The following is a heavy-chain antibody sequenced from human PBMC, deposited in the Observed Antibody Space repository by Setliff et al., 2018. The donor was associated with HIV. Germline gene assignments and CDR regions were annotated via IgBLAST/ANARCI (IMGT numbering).Heavy chain of an antibody. CDR1: GFTFSNAW. D-gene: IGHD6-13*01. J-gene: IGHJ4*02. Sequence: TGGSLRLSCAAAGFTFSNAWMTWVRQAPGKGLEWVARIRNKKNGGTTYYAAPVEGRFTISRDDSKNTLSLQMNSLKTEDTAIYYCMDFAVAGAWDYWGQGTLVTVSS. V-gene: IGHV3-15*01. CDR2: IRNKKNGGTT. CDR3: MDFAVAGAWDY.